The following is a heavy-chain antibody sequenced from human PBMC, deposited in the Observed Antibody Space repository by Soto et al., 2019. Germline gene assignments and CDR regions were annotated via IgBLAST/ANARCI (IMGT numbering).Heavy chain of an antibody. J-gene: IGHJ4*02. V-gene: IGHV3-23*01. Sequence: PGGFLRLSCAASGFIFSSYAMHWVRQAPGKGLEWVSSISGSGRITDYADFVKGRFTISRDSSKDALYLEMNSLRADDTAVYFCAKDPYSDVWSGYFPYFDYWAQGILVTVSS. CDR3: AKDPYSDVWSGYFPYFDY. CDR1: GFIFSSYA. D-gene: IGHD3-3*01. CDR2: ISGSGRIT.